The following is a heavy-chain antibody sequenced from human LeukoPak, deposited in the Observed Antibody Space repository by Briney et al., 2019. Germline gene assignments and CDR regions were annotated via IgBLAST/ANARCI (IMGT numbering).Heavy chain of an antibody. D-gene: IGHD6-19*01. CDR1: GFTFSNYW. V-gene: IGHV3-7*05. J-gene: IGHJ4*02. CDR2: MDQEGSEK. CDR3: ARAGYSRGWFAHY. Sequence: GGSLRLSCAASGFTFSNYWMSWVRQAPGKGLEWVANMDQEGSEKYYVDSVKGRFTISRDNAKNSLYLQMNTLSAEDTAIYYCARAGYSRGWFAHYWGQGALVTVSS.